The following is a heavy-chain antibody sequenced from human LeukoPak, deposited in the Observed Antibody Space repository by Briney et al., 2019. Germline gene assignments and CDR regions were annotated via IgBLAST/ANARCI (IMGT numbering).Heavy chain of an antibody. J-gene: IGHJ4*02. Sequence: PSETLSLTCTVSGGSISSYYWSWVRQPPGKGLEWIGYIYYSGSTNYNPSLKSQVTISVDTSKNQFSLKLSSVTAADTAVYYCARTSSSYFDYWGQGTLVTVSS. CDR1: GGSISSYY. V-gene: IGHV4-59*01. D-gene: IGHD6-6*01. CDR2: IYYSGST. CDR3: ARTSSSYFDY.